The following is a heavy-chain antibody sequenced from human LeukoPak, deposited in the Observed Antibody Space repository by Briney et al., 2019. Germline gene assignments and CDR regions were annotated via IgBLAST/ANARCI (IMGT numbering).Heavy chain of an antibody. J-gene: IGHJ4*02. CDR1: GFTFSSYW. CDR2: VKQDGSDK. V-gene: IGHV3-7*01. Sequence: PGGSLRLSCAASGFTFSSYWMSWVRQAPGKGLEWVANVKQDGSDKYYVDSVKGRFTISRDNSKNTLYLQMNSLRAEDTAVYYCAKEKRGENYFDYWGQGTLVTVSS. D-gene: IGHD3-3*01. CDR3: AKEKRGENYFDY.